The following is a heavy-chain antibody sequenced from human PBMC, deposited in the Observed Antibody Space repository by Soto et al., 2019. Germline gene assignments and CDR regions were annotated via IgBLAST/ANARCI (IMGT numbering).Heavy chain of an antibody. CDR3: AREGGGSYCSGGSCYVRAFDI. Sequence: QVQLVQSGAEVKKPGSSVKVSCKASGGTFSSYAISWVRQAPGQGLEWMGGIIPIFGTANYAQKFQGRVTITADESTSTADMELSSLRSEDTAVYYCAREGGGSYCSGGSCYVRAFDIWGQGTMVTVSS. J-gene: IGHJ3*02. V-gene: IGHV1-69*01. CDR2: IIPIFGTA. D-gene: IGHD2-15*01. CDR1: GGTFSSYA.